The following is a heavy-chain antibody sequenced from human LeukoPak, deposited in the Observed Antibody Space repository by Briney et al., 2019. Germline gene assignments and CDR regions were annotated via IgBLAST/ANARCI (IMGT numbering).Heavy chain of an antibody. CDR2: IKQDGSEK. D-gene: IGHD6-13*01. CDR1: GFTFSSYW. V-gene: IGHV3-7*01. CDR3: ARDLSAAAPYFDY. Sequence: GGSLRLSCAASGFTFSSYWMSWVRQTPGKGLEWVANIKQDGSEKYYVDSVKGRFTISRDNAKNSLYLQMNSLRAEDTAVYYCARDLSAAAPYFDYWGQGTLVTVSS. J-gene: IGHJ4*02.